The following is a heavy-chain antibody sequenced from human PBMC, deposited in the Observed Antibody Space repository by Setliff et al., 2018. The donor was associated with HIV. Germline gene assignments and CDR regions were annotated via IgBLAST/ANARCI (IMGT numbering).Heavy chain of an antibody. CDR1: GDSISSGSYY. CDR2: IYSSGST. CDR3: ARGSSYANSGGYYYIGASVAYFQH. D-gene: IGHD3-22*01. J-gene: IGHJ1*01. V-gene: IGHV4-61*01. Sequence: PSETLSLTCTVSGDSISSGSYYWSWIRQPPGKGLEWIGNIYSSGSTNYNPSLKSRVTISVDTSKNQFSLKLSSVTAADTAMYYCARGSSYANSGGYYYIGASVAYFQHWGHGTLVTVSS.